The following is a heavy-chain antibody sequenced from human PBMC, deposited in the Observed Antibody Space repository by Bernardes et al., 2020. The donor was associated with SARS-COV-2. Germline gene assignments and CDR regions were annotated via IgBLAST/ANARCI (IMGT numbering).Heavy chain of an antibody. CDR2: IKQDGSKK. CDR1: GFTFSSYW. CDR3: ASDKPHYYYYYGMDV. Sequence: GGPLSLSCAASGFTFSSYWMSWVRQAPGKGLEWMANIKQDGSKKYYVDPVKGRFTISRDNAKNSLYLQMNSMRAEDTAVYYCASDKPHYYYYYGMDVGGQGTTFTVSS. V-gene: IGHV3-7*01. J-gene: IGHJ6*02.